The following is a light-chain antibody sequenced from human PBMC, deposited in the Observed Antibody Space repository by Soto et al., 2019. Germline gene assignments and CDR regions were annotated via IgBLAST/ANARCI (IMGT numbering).Light chain of an antibody. CDR2: DVN. CDR1: RSDVGGYNY. Sequence: QSALTQPRSVSGSPGQSVTISCTGTRSDVGGYNYVSWYQHHPGKAPKLMIYDVNKRPSGVPDRFSASKSGNTASLNISGLQAEDEADYHCCSYAGSYTWVFGGGTKLTV. V-gene: IGLV2-11*01. CDR3: CSYAGSYTWV. J-gene: IGLJ3*02.